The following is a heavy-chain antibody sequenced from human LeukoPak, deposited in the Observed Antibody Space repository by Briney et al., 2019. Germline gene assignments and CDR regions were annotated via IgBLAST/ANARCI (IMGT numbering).Heavy chain of an antibody. V-gene: IGHV4-4*07. CDR3: ARGRSTPLAKGVVYNWFDP. D-gene: IGHD3-3*01. Sequence: SETLSLTCTVSGGSISSYYWSWIRQPAGKGLEWIGRIYTSGSTNYNPSLKSRVTMSVDTSKNQFSLELSSVTAADTAVYYCARGRSTPLAKGVVYNWFDPWGQGTLVTVSS. CDR1: GGSISSYY. J-gene: IGHJ5*02. CDR2: IYTSGST.